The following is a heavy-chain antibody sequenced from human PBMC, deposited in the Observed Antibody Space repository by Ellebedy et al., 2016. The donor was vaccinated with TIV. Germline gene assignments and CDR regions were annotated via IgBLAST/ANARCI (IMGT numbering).Heavy chain of an antibody. CDR2: IYYSGST. D-gene: IGHD6-6*01. Sequence: SETLSLXCTVSGGSINSGGSYWSWIRQHPGKGLEWIGYIYYSGSTYYNPSLKSRVTISVDTSKNQFSLKLSSVTAADTAVYYCARDAARHSFDYWGQGTLVTVSS. J-gene: IGHJ4*02. CDR3: ARDAARHSFDY. V-gene: IGHV4-31*03. CDR1: GGSINSGGSY.